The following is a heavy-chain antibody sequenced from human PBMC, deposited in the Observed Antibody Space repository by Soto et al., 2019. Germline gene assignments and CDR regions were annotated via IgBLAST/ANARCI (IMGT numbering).Heavy chain of an antibody. D-gene: IGHD6-19*01. Sequence: RASVKVSCKASGYTFTSYYMHWVRQAPGQGLEWMGIINPSGGSTSYAQKFQGRVTMTRDTSTSTVYMELSSLRSEDTAVYYCARVPSNAVAGKYGMDVWGQGTTVTVSS. CDR3: ARVPSNAVAGKYGMDV. CDR2: INPSGGST. V-gene: IGHV1-46*01. CDR1: GYTFTSYY. J-gene: IGHJ6*02.